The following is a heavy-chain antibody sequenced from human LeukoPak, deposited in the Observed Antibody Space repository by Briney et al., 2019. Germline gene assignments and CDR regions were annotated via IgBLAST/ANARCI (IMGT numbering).Heavy chain of an antibody. J-gene: IGHJ4*02. CDR3: AKRGSALRYFDF. V-gene: IGHV3-23*01. Sequence: GGSLSFSCAASGFIFSSYAMSWVRQAPGKGLEWVSAISTGGAGTYYADSVKGRFTISRDNSKNTLYLQMNSLRAEDTAVYYCAKRGSALRYFDFWGQGTLVTVSS. CDR2: ISTGGAGT. CDR1: GFIFSSYA. D-gene: IGHD3-9*01.